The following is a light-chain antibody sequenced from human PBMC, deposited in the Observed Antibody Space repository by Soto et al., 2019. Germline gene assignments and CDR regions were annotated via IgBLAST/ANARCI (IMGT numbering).Light chain of an antibody. CDR2: RNS. CDR3: GAWDDSLSGVV. Sequence: QPVLTQPPSASGTPGQRVTISCSGSTSNIGSNYVYWYQQLPGTAPKLLIHRNSQRPSGVPDRFSGSKSGASASLAISGLRSEDEADYYCGAWDDSLSGVVFGGGTQLTVL. V-gene: IGLV1-47*01. J-gene: IGLJ2*01. CDR1: TSNIGSNY.